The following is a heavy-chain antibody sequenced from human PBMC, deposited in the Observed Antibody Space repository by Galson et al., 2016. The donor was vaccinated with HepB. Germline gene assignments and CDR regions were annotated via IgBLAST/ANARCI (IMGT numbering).Heavy chain of an antibody. D-gene: IGHD6-19*01. Sequence: SLRLSCAASGFIFSNYGMSWVRQAPGKGLEWVSAISGSGATTFYADSAKGRFTVSRDNSRNMLYLEINSLRAEDTAVYYCVRDGSGGWHFDNWGQGTLITVSS. J-gene: IGHJ4*02. CDR2: ISGSGATT. CDR1: GFIFSNYG. V-gene: IGHV3-23*01. CDR3: VRDGSGGWHFDN.